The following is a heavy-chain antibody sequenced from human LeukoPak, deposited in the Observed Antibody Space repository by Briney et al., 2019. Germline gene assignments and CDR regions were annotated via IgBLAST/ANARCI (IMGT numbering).Heavy chain of an antibody. J-gene: IGHJ4*02. CDR3: ARVRYSGSPYYFDY. CDR1: GGTFSSYA. D-gene: IGHD1-26*01. Sequence: SVKVPCKASGGTFSSYAISWVRQAPGQGLEWMGGIIPIFGTANYAQKFQGRVTITRDTSASTAYMELSSLRSEDTAVYYCARVRYSGSPYYFDYWGQGTLVTVSS. CDR2: IIPIFGTA. V-gene: IGHV1-69*05.